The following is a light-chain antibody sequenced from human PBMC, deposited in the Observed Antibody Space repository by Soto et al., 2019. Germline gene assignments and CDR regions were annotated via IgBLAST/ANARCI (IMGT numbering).Light chain of an antibody. CDR3: QQYGSSPPT. CDR2: GAS. CDR1: QSVSSSY. Sequence: EIVLTQSPCTLSLSPGERATLSCRASQSVSSSYLAWYQKRPGQAPRLLISGASSRATGIPDRFSGSGSGSDFTLTISTLEPEDLAVYYCQQYGSSPPTFGQGTRVEIK. J-gene: IGKJ1*01. V-gene: IGKV3-20*01.